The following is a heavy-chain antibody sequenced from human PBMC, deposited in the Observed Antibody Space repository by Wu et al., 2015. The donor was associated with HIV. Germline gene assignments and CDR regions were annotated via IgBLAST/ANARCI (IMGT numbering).Heavy chain of an antibody. J-gene: IGHJ6*02. CDR1: GGTFSSYA. D-gene: IGHD5-24*01. CDR2: IIPIFGTA. V-gene: IGHV1-69*13. Sequence: QVRLVQSGAEVKKPGSSVKVSCKASGGTFSSYAISWVRQAPGQGLEWMGRIIPIFGTANYAQKFQGRVTITADESTSTAYMELSSLRSEDTAVYYCARDRGMATIPVDYYYYGMDVWGQGTTVTVSS. CDR3: ARDRGMATIPVDYYYYGMDV.